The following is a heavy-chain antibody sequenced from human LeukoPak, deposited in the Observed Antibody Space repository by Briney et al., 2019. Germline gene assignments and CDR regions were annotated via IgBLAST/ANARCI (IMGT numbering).Heavy chain of an antibody. CDR2: ISGSGGST. V-gene: IGHV3-23*01. D-gene: IGHD4-17*01. CDR1: VFTFSSYA. J-gene: IGHJ4*02. CDR3: AKVMTTVTTGSVDY. Sequence: GGSLRLSCAASVFTFSSYAMSWVRQAPGKGLEWVSAISGSGGSTYYADSVKGRFTISRDNSKNTLYLQMNSLRAEDTAVYYRAKVMTTVTTGSVDYWGQGTLVTVSS.